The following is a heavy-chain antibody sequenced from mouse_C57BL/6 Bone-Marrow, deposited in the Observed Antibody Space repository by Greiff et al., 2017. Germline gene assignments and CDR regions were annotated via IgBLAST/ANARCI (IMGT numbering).Heavy chain of an antibody. J-gene: IGHJ3*01. CDR1: GFTFSSYG. CDR3: ARRRLAWFAY. CDR2: ISSGGSYT. Sequence: EVQVVESGGDLVKPGGSLKLSCAASGFTFSSYGMSWVRQTPDKRLEWVATISSGGSYTYYPDSVKGRFTISRDNAKNTLYLQMSSLKSEDTAMYYCARRRLAWFAYGGQGTLVTVSA. V-gene: IGHV5-6*01. D-gene: IGHD2-2*01.